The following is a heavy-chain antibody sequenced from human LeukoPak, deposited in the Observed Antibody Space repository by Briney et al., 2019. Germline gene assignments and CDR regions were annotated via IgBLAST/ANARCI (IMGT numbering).Heavy chain of an antibody. V-gene: IGHV4-39*01. D-gene: IGHD3-22*01. CDR2: IYYSVST. CDR1: GGSISSSSYY. Sequence: SETLSLTCTVSGGSISSSSYYWGWIRQPPGKGLEWIGSIYYSVSTYYNPSLKSRVTISVDTSKNQFSLKLSSVTAADTAVYYCARGYDSSGYALYYYYYGMDVWGQGTTVTVSS. J-gene: IGHJ6*02. CDR3: ARGYDSSGYALYYYYYGMDV.